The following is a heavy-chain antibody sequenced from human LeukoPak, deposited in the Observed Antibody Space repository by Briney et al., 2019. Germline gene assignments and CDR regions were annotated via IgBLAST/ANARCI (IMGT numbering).Heavy chain of an antibody. CDR2: IYSSGTT. D-gene: IGHD6-19*01. Sequence: SETLSLTCTVSGYSISSGFYWGWIRQPPGKGLEWIGSIYSSGTTYYNPSLKSRVTISVDKSKNQVSLKLRSVTAADTALYYCARGDSGWYLGLGFDYWGQGTLVTVSS. J-gene: IGHJ4*02. CDR3: ARGDSGWYLGLGFDY. V-gene: IGHV4-38-2*02. CDR1: GYSISSGFY.